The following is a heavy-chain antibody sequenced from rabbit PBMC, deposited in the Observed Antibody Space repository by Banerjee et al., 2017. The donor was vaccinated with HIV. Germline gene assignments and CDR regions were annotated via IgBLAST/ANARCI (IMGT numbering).Heavy chain of an antibody. J-gene: IGHJ4*01. CDR1: GFSFSNKYV. V-gene: IGHV1S45*01. CDR2: IYTGSGST. D-gene: IGHD4-1*01. CDR3: AGDPWSGWNL. Sequence: QEQLEESGGGLVKPEGSLTLTCKASGFSFSNKYVMCWVRQAPGKGLEWIASIYTGSGSTYYASWAKGRFTISKTSSTTVTLQMTSLTAADTATYFCAGDPWSGWNLWGQGTLVTVS.